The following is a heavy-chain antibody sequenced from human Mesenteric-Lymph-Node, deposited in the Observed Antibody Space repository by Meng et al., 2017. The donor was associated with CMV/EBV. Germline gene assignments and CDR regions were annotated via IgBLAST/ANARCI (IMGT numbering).Heavy chain of an antibody. Sequence: GSLRLSCTVSGGSVSSGSYYWSWIRQPPGKGLEWIGYIYYSGSTNYNPSLKSRVTISVDTSKNQFSLKLSSVTAADTAVYYCARDFANYWYFDLWGRGTLVTVSS. D-gene: IGHD3-3*01. J-gene: IGHJ2*01. V-gene: IGHV4-61*01. CDR1: GGSVSSGSYY. CDR3: ARDFANYWYFDL. CDR2: IYYSGST.